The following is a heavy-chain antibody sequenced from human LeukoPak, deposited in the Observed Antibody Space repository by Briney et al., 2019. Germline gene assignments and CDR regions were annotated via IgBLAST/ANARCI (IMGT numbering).Heavy chain of an antibody. J-gene: IGHJ5*02. V-gene: IGHV1-2*02. D-gene: IGHD3-9*01. CDR3: ARDRKRTYYDLLTGYPYNWFDP. CDR2: INPNSGGT. Sequence: GASVKVSCRASGSSFTGYYLHWVRQAPGQGLEWMGWINPNSGGTAYAQKFQGRVTMTRDTSISTAYMELRRLTSDDTAVYYCARDRKRTYYDLLTGYPYNWFDPWGQGTLVTVSS. CDR1: GSSFTGYY.